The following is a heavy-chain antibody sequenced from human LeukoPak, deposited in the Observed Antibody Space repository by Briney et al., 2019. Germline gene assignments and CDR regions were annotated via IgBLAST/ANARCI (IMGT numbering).Heavy chain of an antibody. CDR3: AREIRGYDNSGYYYVGGDY. D-gene: IGHD3-22*01. Sequence: GRSLRLSCAASGFTFIDYWMTWVRQAPGNGLELVANIKQDGREKYYVDSVKGRFTISRDTAKKSLSLQMNSLRAEDTAVYYCAREIRGYDNSGYYYVGGDYWGQGTLVTVSS. J-gene: IGHJ4*02. V-gene: IGHV3-7*01. CDR2: IKQDGREK. CDR1: GFTFIDYW.